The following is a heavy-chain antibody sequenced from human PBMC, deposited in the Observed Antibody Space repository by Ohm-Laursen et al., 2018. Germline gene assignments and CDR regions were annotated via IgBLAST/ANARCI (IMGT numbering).Heavy chain of an antibody. CDR1: GGTFSSYA. V-gene: IGHV1-69*06. Sequence: GASVKVSCKASGGTFSSYAISWVRQAPGQGLEWMGGIIPIFGTANYAQKSQGRVTITADKSTSTAYMELSSLRSEDTAVYYCARGSGGSGYSGYFDYWGQGTLVTVSS. CDR3: ARGSGGSGYSGYFDY. D-gene: IGHD5-12*01. CDR2: IIPIFGTA. J-gene: IGHJ4*02.